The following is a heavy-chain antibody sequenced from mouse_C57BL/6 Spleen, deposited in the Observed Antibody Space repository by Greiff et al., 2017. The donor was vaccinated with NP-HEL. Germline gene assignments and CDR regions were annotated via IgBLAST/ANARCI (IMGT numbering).Heavy chain of an antibody. D-gene: IGHD1-1*01. CDR3: ARDGYGSSWYFDV. CDR1: GFTFSSYA. J-gene: IGHJ1*03. Sequence: EVKVVESGGGLVKPGGSLKLSCAASGFTFSSYAMSWVRQTPEKRLEWVATISDGGSYTYYPDNVKGRFTISRDNAKNNLYLQMSHLKSEDTAMYYCARDGYGSSWYFDVWGTGTTVTVSS. CDR2: ISDGGSYT. V-gene: IGHV5-4*01.